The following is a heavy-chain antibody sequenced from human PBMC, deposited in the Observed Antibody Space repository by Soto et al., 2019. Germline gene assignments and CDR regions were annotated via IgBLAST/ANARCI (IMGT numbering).Heavy chain of an antibody. CDR3: ARGRAPPNYGDYVH. Sequence: ASVKVSCKASGYTFTSYDINWVRQATGQGLEWMGWMNPNSGNTGYAQKFQGRVTMTRNTSISTAYMEPSSLRSEDTAVYYCARGRAPPNYGDYVHWGQGTLVTVSS. J-gene: IGHJ4*02. CDR1: GYTFTSYD. D-gene: IGHD4-17*01. CDR2: MNPNSGNT. V-gene: IGHV1-8*01.